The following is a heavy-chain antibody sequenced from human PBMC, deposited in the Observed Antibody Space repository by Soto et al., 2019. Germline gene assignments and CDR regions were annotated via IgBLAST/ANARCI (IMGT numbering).Heavy chain of an antibody. V-gene: IGHV4-34*01. CDR3: ARGRNTYYYGSGSRYPFDP. Sequence: PSETLSLTCAVYGGSFSGYYWSWIRQPPGKGLEWIGEINHSGSTNYNPSLKSRVTISVDTSKNQFSLKLSSVTAADTAVYYCARGRNTYYYGSGSRYPFDPWGQGTLVTVS. D-gene: IGHD3-10*01. J-gene: IGHJ5*02. CDR2: INHSGST. CDR1: GGSFSGYY.